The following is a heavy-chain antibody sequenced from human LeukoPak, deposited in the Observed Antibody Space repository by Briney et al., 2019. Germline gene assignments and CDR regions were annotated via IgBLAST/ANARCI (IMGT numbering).Heavy chain of an antibody. CDR3: ARHSGSYLGAFDI. CDR1: GYSISSGYY. J-gene: IGHJ3*02. Sequence: SETLPLTCAVSGYSISSGYYWGWIRQPPGKGLEWIGSIYHSGSTYYNPSLKSRVTISVDTSKNQFSLKLSSVTAADTAVYYCARHSGSYLGAFDIWGQGTMVTVSS. D-gene: IGHD1-26*01. CDR2: IYHSGST. V-gene: IGHV4-38-2*01.